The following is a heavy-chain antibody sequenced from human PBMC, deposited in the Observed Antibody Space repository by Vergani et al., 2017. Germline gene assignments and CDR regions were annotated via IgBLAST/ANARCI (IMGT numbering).Heavy chain of an antibody. CDR3: AREEYGDSYHSSYYYYGMDV. CDR1: GYTFTRYA. J-gene: IGHJ6*02. V-gene: IGHV1-8*03. CDR2: MNPISGNT. Sequence: QVQLVQSGSELKKPGASVKISCKASGYTFTRYAINWVRQAPGQGLEWMGWMNPISGNTGYAQNLQGRLTITRDTSVNTAYMELSSLRSEDTAVYYCAREEYGDSYHSSYYYYGMDVWGQGTTVTVSS. D-gene: IGHD4-17*01.